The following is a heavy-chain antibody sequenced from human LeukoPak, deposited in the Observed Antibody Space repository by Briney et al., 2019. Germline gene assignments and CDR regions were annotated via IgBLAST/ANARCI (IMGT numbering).Heavy chain of an antibody. Sequence: PGGSLRLSCAASEFIVSINYMTWVRQAPGKGLEWVSSIDYSGGSTHHADSVMGRFTISRDNSKNTLYLQLNSLSADDTAVYYCARNSGWYGVSWGQGTLVTVSS. V-gene: IGHV3-53*01. CDR1: EFIVSINY. D-gene: IGHD6-19*01. CDR2: IDYSGGST. CDR3: ARNSGWYGVS. J-gene: IGHJ4*02.